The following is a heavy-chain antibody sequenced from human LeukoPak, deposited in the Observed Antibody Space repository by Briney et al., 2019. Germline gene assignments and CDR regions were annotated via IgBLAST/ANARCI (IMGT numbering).Heavy chain of an antibody. V-gene: IGHV4-59*02. Sequence: SDTVSLTSYIEGRSVSSYYWSWIRQPPGKGLEWIGYIYYSGSTNYNPSLKSRVTISVDTSKNQFSLKLSSVTAADTAVYYCASGTGEYYYYGMDVWGQGTTVTVSS. CDR2: IYYSGST. D-gene: IGHD7-27*01. CDR1: GRSVSSYY. CDR3: ASGTGEYYYYGMDV. J-gene: IGHJ6*02.